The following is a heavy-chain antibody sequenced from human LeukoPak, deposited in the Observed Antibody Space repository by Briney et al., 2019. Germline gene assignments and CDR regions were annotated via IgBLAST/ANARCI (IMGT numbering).Heavy chain of an antibody. CDR1: GGTFSSYA. D-gene: IGHD5-18*01. J-gene: IGHJ6*02. Sequence: ASVKVSCKASGGTFSSYAISWVRQAPGQGLEWMGGTIPIFGTANYAQKFQGRVTITADESTSTAYMELSSLRSEDTAVYYCARDRDTAMGSGLFYYYGMDVWGQGTTVTVSS. CDR2: TIPIFGTA. CDR3: ARDRDTAMGSGLFYYYGMDV. V-gene: IGHV1-69*13.